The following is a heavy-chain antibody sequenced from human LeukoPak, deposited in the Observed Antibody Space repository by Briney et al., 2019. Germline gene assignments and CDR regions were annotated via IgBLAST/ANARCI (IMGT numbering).Heavy chain of an antibody. J-gene: IGHJ5*02. CDR3: ARGFTIFGVVSQTFDP. CDR2: IYYSGST. D-gene: IGHD3-3*01. Sequence: SETLSLTCTVFGGSISSSSYYWGWIRQPPGKRLEWIGSIYYSGSTYYNPSLKSRVTISVDTSKNQFSLKLSSVTAADTAVYYCARGFTIFGVVSQTFDPWGQGTLVTVSS. CDR1: GGSISSSSYY. V-gene: IGHV4-39*01.